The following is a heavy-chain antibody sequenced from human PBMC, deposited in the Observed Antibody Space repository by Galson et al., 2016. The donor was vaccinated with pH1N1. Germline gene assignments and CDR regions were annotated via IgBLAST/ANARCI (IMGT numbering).Heavy chain of an antibody. J-gene: IGHJ4*02. CDR1: GFIFSSYW. CDR2: IKQDGSDR. V-gene: IGHV3-7*01. D-gene: IGHD1-26*01. CDR3: ARMIGGSYYVEY. Sequence: LRLSCAASGFIFSSYWMTWVRQAPGKGLEWVANIKQDGSDRYYVDSVKGRFTISRDNPKNSLYLQMNSLRVEDTAVYYCARMIGGSYYVEYWGQGTLVTVSS.